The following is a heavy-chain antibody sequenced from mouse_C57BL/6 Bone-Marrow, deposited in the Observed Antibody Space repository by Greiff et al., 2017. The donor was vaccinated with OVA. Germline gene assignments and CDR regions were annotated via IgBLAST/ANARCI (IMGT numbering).Heavy chain of an antibody. CDR1: GFTFSSYG. V-gene: IGHV5-6*02. D-gene: IGHD3-1*01. CDR2: ISSGGSYT. J-gene: IGHJ1*03. CDR3: ARRGLWYFDV. Sequence: EVMLVESGGDLVKPGGSLKLSCAASGFTFSSYGMSWVRQTPDKRLEWVATISSGGSYTYYPDSGKGRFTISRDNAKNTLYLQMSSLKAEDTARYYCARRGLWYFDVWGTGTTVTVSS.